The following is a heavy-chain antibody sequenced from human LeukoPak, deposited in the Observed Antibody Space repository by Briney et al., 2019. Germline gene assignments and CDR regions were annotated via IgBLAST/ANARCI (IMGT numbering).Heavy chain of an antibody. J-gene: IGHJ3*02. D-gene: IGHD3-10*01. CDR2: INHSGST. CDR3: ARSYRITMVRGNKAFDI. V-gene: IGHV4-34*01. CDR1: GGSFSGYY. Sequence: SETLSRTCAVYGGSFSGYYWSWIRQPPGKGLEWIGEINHSGSTNYNPSLKSRVTISVDTSKNQFSLKLSSVTAADTAVYYCARSYRITMVRGNKAFDIWGQGTMVTVSS.